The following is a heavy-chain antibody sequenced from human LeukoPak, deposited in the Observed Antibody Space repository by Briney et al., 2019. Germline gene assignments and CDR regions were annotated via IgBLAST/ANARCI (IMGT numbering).Heavy chain of an antibody. CDR3: AVVVPAATETGFDY. CDR1: GGSISSGGYY. V-gene: IGHV4-31*03. J-gene: IGHJ4*02. CDR2: IYYSGST. D-gene: IGHD2-2*01. Sequence: SETLSLTCTVSGGSISSGGYYRSWIRQHPGKGLEWIGYIYYSGSTYYNPSLKSRVTISVDTSKNQFSLKLSSVTAADTAVYYCAVVVPAATETGFDYWGQGTLVTVSS.